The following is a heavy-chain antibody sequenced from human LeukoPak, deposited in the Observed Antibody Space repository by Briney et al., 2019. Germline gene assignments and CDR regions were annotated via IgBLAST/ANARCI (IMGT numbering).Heavy chain of an antibody. CDR2: ITPTSSYI. CDR1: GLTFSSYS. J-gene: IGHJ4*02. D-gene: IGHD3-22*01. Sequence: PGGSLILSCAASGLTFSSYSFNWVRQAPGKGPEWVSSITPTSSYIYYADSVKGRFTISRDNAKNSLYLQMNSPRAEDTAVYYCARLRRNNDNSGYYYYYDYWGQGTLVTVSS. CDR3: ARLRRNNDNSGYYYYYDY. V-gene: IGHV3-21*01.